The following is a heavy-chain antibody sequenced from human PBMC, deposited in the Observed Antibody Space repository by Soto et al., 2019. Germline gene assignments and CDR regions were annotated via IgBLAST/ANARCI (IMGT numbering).Heavy chain of an antibody. D-gene: IGHD1-1*01. J-gene: IGHJ4*02. CDR2: IKQDGSEK. V-gene: IGHV3-7*01. Sequence: PGGSLRLSCATSGFTFRGHWMSWVRLAPGKGLEWVATIKQDGSEKYYVDSVRGRFTISRDNAENSLFLQMNSLRAEDTAVYYCARLAGETTIYDYWGQGTLVTVSS. CDR3: ARLAGETTIYDY. CDR1: GFTFRGHW.